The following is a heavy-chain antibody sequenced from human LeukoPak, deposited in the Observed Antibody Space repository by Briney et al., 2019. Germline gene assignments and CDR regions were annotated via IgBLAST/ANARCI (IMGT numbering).Heavy chain of an antibody. D-gene: IGHD1-26*01. Sequence: GGSLSLSCAASGFPLSSHGMHWVRRAPGKGLEWVALIWYDRTRENYADSVNGRFTNPRDMSKNTRNLQMNSLGVEDTAVFCCARDLSFGSLDFRGQGTLVTVSS. CDR1: GFPLSSHG. J-gene: IGHJ4*02. CDR3: ARDLSFGSLDF. V-gene: IGHV3-33*01. CDR2: IWYDRTRE.